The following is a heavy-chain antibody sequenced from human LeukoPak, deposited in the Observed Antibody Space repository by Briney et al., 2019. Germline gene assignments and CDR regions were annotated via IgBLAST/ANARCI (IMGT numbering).Heavy chain of an antibody. CDR1: GGSISSYY. D-gene: IGHD1-26*01. Sequence: SQTLSLTCTVSGGSISSYYWSWIRQPPGKGLEWIGYIYYSGSTNYNPSLKSRVTISVDTSKNQFSLKLSSVTAADTAVYYCARDREDAFDIWGQGTMVTVSS. J-gene: IGHJ3*02. CDR2: IYYSGST. CDR3: ARDREDAFDI. V-gene: IGHV4-59*01.